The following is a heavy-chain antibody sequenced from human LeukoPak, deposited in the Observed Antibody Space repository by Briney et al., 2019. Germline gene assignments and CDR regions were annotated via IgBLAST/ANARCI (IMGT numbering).Heavy chain of an antibody. CDR1: GGSFSGYY. CDR2: INHSGST. Sequence: PSETLSLTCAVYGGSFSGYYWSWIRQPPGKGLEWIGEINHSGSTNYNPSLKSRVTISADTSKNQFSLKLSSVTAADTAVYYCARGWDSSSWYEVFDYWGQGTLVTVSS. J-gene: IGHJ4*02. V-gene: IGHV4-34*01. D-gene: IGHD6-13*01. CDR3: ARGWDSSSWYEVFDY.